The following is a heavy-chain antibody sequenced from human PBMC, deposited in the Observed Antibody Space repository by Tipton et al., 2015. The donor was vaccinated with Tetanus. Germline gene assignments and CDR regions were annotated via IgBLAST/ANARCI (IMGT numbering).Heavy chain of an antibody. J-gene: IGHJ4*02. V-gene: IGHV3-48*02. D-gene: IGHD3-10*01. CDR3: ARDKYYYGSGSYRGGAAFDY. CDR2: ISSSSSTI. CDR1: GFTFSSYS. Sequence: SLRLSCAASGFTFSSYSMNWVRQAPGKGLEWVSYISSSSSTIYYADSVKGRFTISRDNAKNSLYLQMNSLRDEDTAAYYCARDKYYYGSGSYRGGAAFDYWGQGTLVTVSS.